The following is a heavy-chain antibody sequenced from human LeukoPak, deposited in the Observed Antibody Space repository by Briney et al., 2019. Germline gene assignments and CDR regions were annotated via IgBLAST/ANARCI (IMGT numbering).Heavy chain of an antibody. J-gene: IGHJ1*01. CDR3: AREPTNLWFGELFSTREYFQH. CDR1: GFTFSSYA. V-gene: IGHV3-23*01. Sequence: GGSLRLSCAASGFTFSSYAMSWIRQAPGKGLEWVSAIIGSNTNTYYADSEKGRFTISRDNAKNSLYLQMNSLRAEDTAVYYCAREPTNLWFGELFSTREYFQHWGQGTLVTVSS. D-gene: IGHD3-10*01. CDR2: IIGSNTNT.